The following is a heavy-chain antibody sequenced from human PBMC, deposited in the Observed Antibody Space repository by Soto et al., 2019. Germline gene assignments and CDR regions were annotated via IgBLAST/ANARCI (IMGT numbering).Heavy chain of an antibody. Sequence: LRLSCAASGFTFSSYAMHWVRQAAGKGLEWVAVISYDGSNKYYADSVKGRFTISRDNSKNTLYLQMNSLRAEDTAVYYCAREVIDYYDSSGNAFDIWGHGTMVTVSS. D-gene: IGHD3-22*01. CDR2: ISYDGSNK. CDR3: AREVIDYYDSSGNAFDI. CDR1: GFTFSSYA. J-gene: IGHJ3*02. V-gene: IGHV3-30-3*01.